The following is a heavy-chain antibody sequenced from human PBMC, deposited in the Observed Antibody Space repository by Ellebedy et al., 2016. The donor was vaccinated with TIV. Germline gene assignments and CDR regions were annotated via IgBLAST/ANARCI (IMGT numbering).Heavy chain of an antibody. CDR3: NTEVLYGVSRHDSSEYSDGDDY. D-gene: IGHD3-22*01. V-gene: IGHV3-15*07. J-gene: IGHJ4*02. Sequence: GESLKISCAASGFTFSNAWMNWVRQAPGKGLEWVGRIKSKTDGGTTEYAAPVRGRFTISRDDSKNTLYLQMNSLKTEDTTVYYCNTEVLYGVSRHDSSEYSDGDDYWGQGTLVNVSS. CDR1: GFTFSNAW. CDR2: IKSKTDGGTT.